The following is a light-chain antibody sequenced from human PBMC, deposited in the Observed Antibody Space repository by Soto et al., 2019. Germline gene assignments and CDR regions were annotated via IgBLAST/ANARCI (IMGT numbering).Light chain of an antibody. J-gene: IGKJ5*01. V-gene: IGKV3D-15*01. Sequence: EIVMTQSPSTLSVSPGERATLSCRASQSVGSSLAWYQQKLGQAPRLLIYGASSRATGIPDRFSGTGSGTEFTLTISSLKSEDYAVYYCQQYKSWPPITFGQGTRLEIK. CDR1: QSVGSS. CDR2: GAS. CDR3: QQYKSWPPIT.